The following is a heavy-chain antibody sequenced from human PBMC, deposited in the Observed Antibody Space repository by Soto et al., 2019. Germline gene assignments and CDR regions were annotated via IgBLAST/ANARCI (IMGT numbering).Heavy chain of an antibody. CDR1: GFSFSSYA. V-gene: IGHV3-23*01. J-gene: IGHJ3*02. CDR3: AKDPNGDYVGAFDI. Sequence: GGSLRLSCAASGFSFSSYAMSWVRQAPGAGPEWVSGISASGGRTYYADSVKGRFTISRDKSKSTLYLQMDSLRAEDTALYYCAKDPNGDYVGAFDIWGRGTLVTVSS. D-gene: IGHD4-17*01. CDR2: ISASGGRT.